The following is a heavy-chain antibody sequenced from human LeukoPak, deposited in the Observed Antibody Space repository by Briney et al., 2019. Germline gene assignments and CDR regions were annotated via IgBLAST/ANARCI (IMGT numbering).Heavy chain of an antibody. CDR3: ARGSSEAGAFDI. CDR1: GGSISSYY. J-gene: IGHJ3*02. CDR2: IYYSGST. D-gene: IGHD3-22*01. V-gene: IGHV4-59*12. Sequence: SETLSLTCTVSGGSISSYYWSWIRQPPGKGLEWIGYIYYSGSTNYNPSLKSRVTISVDTSKNQVSLKLSSVTAADTAVYYCARGSSEAGAFDIWGQGTMVAVSS.